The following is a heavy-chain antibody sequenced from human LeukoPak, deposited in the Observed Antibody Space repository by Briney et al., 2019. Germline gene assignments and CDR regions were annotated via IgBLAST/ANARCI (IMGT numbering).Heavy chain of an antibody. V-gene: IGHV3-7*03. D-gene: IGHD3-9*01. CDR1: GFTFSSFW. J-gene: IGHJ6*04. Sequence: GGSLRLSCVASGFTFSSFWMSWVRQAPGKGVEWVADIKQDGSEKYYVDSVKGRFTTSRDNAQNALYLQMNSRRAEDTAVYYCARAAHCDILTGYDYYYYGMDVWGKGTTVTVSS. CDR3: ARAAHCDILTGYDYYYYGMDV. CDR2: IKQDGSEK.